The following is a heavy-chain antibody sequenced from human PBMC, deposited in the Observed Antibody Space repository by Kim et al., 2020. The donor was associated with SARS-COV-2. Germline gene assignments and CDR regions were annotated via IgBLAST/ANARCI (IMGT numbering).Heavy chain of an antibody. CDR3: ASQVGATRGDAFDI. CDR1: GGTFSSYA. D-gene: IGHD1-26*01. CDR2: IIPILGIA. J-gene: IGHJ3*02. Sequence: SVKVSCKASGGTFSSYAISWVRQAPGQGLEWMGRIIPILGIANYAQKFQGRVTITADKSTSTAYMELSSLRSEDTAVYYCASQVGATRGDAFDIWGQGTMVTVSS. V-gene: IGHV1-69*04.